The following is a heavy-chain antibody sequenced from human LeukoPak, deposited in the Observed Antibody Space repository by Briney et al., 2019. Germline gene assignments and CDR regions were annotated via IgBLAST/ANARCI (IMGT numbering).Heavy chain of an antibody. CDR3: ARDLSERYSTDY. Sequence: PGGSLRLSCAVSGFTFKKYAIHWVRQAPGKGLEWVAFISWDGNTKYYADSVKGRFTIPRDNSQNTLDLQMNSLRAEDTAVYYCARDLSERYSTDYWGQGTLVTVSS. CDR2: ISWDGNTK. D-gene: IGHD1-26*01. CDR1: GFTFKKYA. V-gene: IGHV3-30-3*01. J-gene: IGHJ4*02.